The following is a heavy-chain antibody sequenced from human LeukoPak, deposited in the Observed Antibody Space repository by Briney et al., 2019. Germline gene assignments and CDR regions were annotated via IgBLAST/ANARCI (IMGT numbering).Heavy chain of an antibody. V-gene: IGHV4-34*01. J-gene: IGHJ6*02. CDR3: AGDYGDYVGNYYYYYGMDV. D-gene: IGHD4-17*01. CDR2: INHSGST. CDR1: GGSFSGYY. Sequence: SETLSLTCAVYGGSFSGYYWSWIRQPPGKGLEWIGEINHSGSTNYNPSLKSRVTISVDTSKNQFSLKLSSVTAADTAVYYCAGDYGDYVGNYYYYYGMDVWGQGTTVTVSS.